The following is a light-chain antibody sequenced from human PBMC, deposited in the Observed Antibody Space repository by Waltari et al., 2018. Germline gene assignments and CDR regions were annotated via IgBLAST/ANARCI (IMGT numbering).Light chain of an antibody. Sequence: QSALPPPASVSGSAGQSIALSCRGTNSDIRRYNYLSWYQQHPGNAPRLIIYDVSRWPSGVSNRFIGSKSGITASLAISGLQAEDEGDYFCASYTSSNTVIFGGGTRVTVL. CDR2: DVS. CDR1: NSDIRRYNY. V-gene: IGLV2-14*03. J-gene: IGLJ2*01. CDR3: ASYTSSNTVI.